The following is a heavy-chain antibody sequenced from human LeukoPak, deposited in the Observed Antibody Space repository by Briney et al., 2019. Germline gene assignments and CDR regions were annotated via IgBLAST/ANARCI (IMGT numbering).Heavy chain of an antibody. Sequence: VSVKVSCKASGYTFTGYYIHWVRQAPGQGLEWMGWINCNNGGTSYAQKFQGWVTITRDTSISTVYMGLSRLKSDDTAVYYCAKVSSTSHDFDYWGQGTLVTVSS. V-gene: IGHV1-2*04. CDR2: INCNNGGT. J-gene: IGHJ4*02. D-gene: IGHD2-2*01. CDR1: GYTFTGYY. CDR3: AKVSSTSHDFDY.